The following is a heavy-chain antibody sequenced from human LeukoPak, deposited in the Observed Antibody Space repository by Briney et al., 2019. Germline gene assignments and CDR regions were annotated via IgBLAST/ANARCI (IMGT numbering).Heavy chain of an antibody. D-gene: IGHD3-10*01. CDR2: IKQDGSEK. J-gene: IGHJ2*01. CDR1: GFTLSSYW. V-gene: IGHV3-7*01. Sequence: GGSLRLSCAASGFTLSSYWMHWVRQAPGKGLEWVANIKQDGSEKYYVDSVKGRFTISRDNAKNSLYLQMNSLRAEDTAVYYCAVGGSGSIYWYFDVWGRGTLVTVSS. CDR3: AVGGSGSIYWYFDV.